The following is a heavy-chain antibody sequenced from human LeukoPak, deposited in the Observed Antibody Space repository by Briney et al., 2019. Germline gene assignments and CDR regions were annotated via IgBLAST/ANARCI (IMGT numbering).Heavy chain of an antibody. J-gene: IGHJ4*02. CDR1: GFTFSDYY. V-gene: IGHV3-72*01. CDR3: TKFDY. Sequence: GGSLRLSCAASGFTFSDYYMEWVRQAPGKGLEWVGLVKHKANSYTTEYAASVRGRFTISRDDSKNSLYLQMNSLKTEDTAVYFCTKFDYWGQGTPVTVSS. CDR2: VKHKANSYTT.